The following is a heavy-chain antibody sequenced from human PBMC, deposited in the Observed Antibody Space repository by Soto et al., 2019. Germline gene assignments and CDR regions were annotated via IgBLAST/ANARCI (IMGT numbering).Heavy chain of an antibody. D-gene: IGHD3-9*01. Sequence: QVQLVESGGGLVKPGGSLRLSCAASGFTFSDYYMSWIRQAPGKGLEWVSYISCSSSYTNYADSVKGRFTISRDNAKNSLYLQMNSLRAEDSAVYYCARAQTYYDILTGYLPAPPFDYWGQGTLVTVSS. CDR2: ISCSSSYT. V-gene: IGHV3-11*05. CDR3: ARAQTYYDILTGYLPAPPFDY. CDR1: GFTFSDYY. J-gene: IGHJ4*02.